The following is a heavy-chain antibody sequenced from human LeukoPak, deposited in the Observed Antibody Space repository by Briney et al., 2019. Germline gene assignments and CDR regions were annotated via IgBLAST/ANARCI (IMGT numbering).Heavy chain of an antibody. CDR3: ARPHSSSWYDYFDY. CDR1: GYSFTSYC. CDR2: IYPGDSDT. D-gene: IGHD6-13*01. J-gene: IGHJ4*02. V-gene: IGHV5-51*01. Sequence: GESLKISWKGSGYSFTSYCIGWGRHIPEKGLEWMGIIYPGDSDTTYSPSFQGQVTISDDKSISTAYLQWSSLKASDNAMYYCARPHSSSWYDYFDYWGQGTLVTVSS.